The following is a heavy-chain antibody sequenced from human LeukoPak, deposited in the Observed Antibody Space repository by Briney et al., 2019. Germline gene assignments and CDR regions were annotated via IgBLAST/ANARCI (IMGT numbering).Heavy chain of an antibody. V-gene: IGHV1-2*04. CDR2: INPNSGGT. Sequence: ASVKVSCKASGYTFTSYDINWVRQAPGQGLEWMGWINPNSGGTNYAQKFQGWVTMSRDTSISTAYMELSRLRSDATAVYYCARGRRSGITMVRGVNGPYYFDYWGQGTLVTVSS. D-gene: IGHD3-10*01. J-gene: IGHJ4*02. CDR1: GYTFTSYD. CDR3: ARGRRSGITMVRGVNGPYYFDY.